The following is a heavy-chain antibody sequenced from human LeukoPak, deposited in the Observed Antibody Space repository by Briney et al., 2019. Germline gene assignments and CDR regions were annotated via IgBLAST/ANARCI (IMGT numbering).Heavy chain of an antibody. CDR3: ANRIAVAGTVY. D-gene: IGHD6-19*01. Sequence: GGSLRLSCAVSGFTFSSYAMSWVRQAPGKGLEWVSAISGSGGSTYYADSVKGRFTISRDNSKNTLYLQMNSLRAEDTAVYYCANRIAVAGTVYWGQGTLVTVSS. CDR2: ISGSGGST. J-gene: IGHJ4*02. CDR1: GFTFSSYA. V-gene: IGHV3-23*01.